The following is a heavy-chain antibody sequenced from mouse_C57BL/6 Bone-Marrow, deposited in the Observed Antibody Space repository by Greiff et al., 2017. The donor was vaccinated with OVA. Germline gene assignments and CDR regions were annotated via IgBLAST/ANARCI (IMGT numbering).Heavy chain of an antibody. CDR1: GYAFSSSW. CDR3: ARGRLRAY. CDR2: IYPGDGDT. J-gene: IGHJ3*01. D-gene: IGHD3-2*02. Sequence: QVQLQQSGPELVKPGASVKISCKASGYAFSSSWMNWVKQRPGKGLEWIGRIYPGDGDTNYNGKFKGKATLTADKSSSTAYMQLSSLASEDSAVYFCARGRLRAYWGQGTLVTVSA. V-gene: IGHV1-82*01.